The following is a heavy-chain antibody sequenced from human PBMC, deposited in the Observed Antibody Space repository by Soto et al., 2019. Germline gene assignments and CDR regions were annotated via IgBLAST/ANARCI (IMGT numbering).Heavy chain of an antibody. CDR3: ATPARVMGRGVIFTSDWFDP. D-gene: IGHD3-10*01. Sequence: ASVKVSCKASGYTFTSYAMHWVRQAPGQRLEWMGWINAGNGNTKYPQKFQGRVTITRDTSASTAYMELSSLRSEDTAVYYCATPARVMGRGVIFTSDWFDPWGQGTLVTVSS. CDR2: INAGNGNT. CDR1: GYTFTSYA. J-gene: IGHJ5*02. V-gene: IGHV1-3*01.